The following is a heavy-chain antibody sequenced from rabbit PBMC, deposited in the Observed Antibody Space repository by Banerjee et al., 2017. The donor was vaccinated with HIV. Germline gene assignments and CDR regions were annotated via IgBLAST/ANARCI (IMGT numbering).Heavy chain of an antibody. J-gene: IGHJ6*01. CDR3: ARDTGSSFSSYGMDL. CDR1: GFDLSSCDY. Sequence: QEQLVESGGGLVQPEGSLALTCKASGFDLSSCDYICWVRQAPGKGVEWSACFAGSGSGFSYSATWAKGRFTISKTSSTTVTMQMTSLTVADTATYFCARDTGSSFSSYGMDLWGQGTLVTVS. CDR2: FAGSGSGFS. V-gene: IGHV1S45*01. D-gene: IGHD8-1*01.